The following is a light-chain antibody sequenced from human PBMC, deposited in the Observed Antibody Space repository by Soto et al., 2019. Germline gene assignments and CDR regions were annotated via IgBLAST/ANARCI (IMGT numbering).Light chain of an antibody. Sequence: DILMTQSPLSLSVTPGQPASISCRSSQSLLDSDDGNTYLDWYLQKPGQSPQLLIYTVSYRASGVPDRFSGSGSGTDFTLKISRVEAEDVGVYYRMQRIEFPLTFGGGTKVDIK. J-gene: IGKJ4*01. CDR2: TVS. V-gene: IGKV2-40*01. CDR1: QSLLDSDDGNTY. CDR3: MQRIEFPLT.